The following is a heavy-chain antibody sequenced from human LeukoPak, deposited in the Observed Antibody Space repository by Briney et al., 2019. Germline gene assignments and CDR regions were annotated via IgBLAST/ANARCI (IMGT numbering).Heavy chain of an antibody. CDR1: GFTFDDYA. CDR3: ATTVTTDAFDI. Sequence: GGSLRLSCAASGFTFDDYAMHWVRQAPGKGLEWVSGISWNSGSIGYADSVKGRFTISRDNSKNTLYLQMNSLRAEDTAVYYCATTVTTDAFDIWGQGTMVTVSS. D-gene: IGHD4-17*01. V-gene: IGHV3-9*01. CDR2: ISWNSGSI. J-gene: IGHJ3*02.